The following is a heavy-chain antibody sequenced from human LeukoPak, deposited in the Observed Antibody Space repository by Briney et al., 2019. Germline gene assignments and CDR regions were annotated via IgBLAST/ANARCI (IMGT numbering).Heavy chain of an antibody. CDR1: GGTFISYA. CDR2: IIPIFGTA. J-gene: IGHJ3*02. CDR3: ARGPSHIVVVTSSGEAFDI. D-gene: IGHD2-21*02. V-gene: IGHV1-69*13. Sequence: SVKVSCKASGGTFISYAISWVRQAPGQGLEWMGGIIPIFGTANYAQKFQGRVTITADESTSTAYMELSSLRSEDTAVYYCARGPSHIVVVTSSGEAFDIWGQGTMVTVSS.